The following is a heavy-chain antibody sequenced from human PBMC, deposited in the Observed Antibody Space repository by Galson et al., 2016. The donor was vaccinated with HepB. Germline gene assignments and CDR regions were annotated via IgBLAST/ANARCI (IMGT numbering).Heavy chain of an antibody. D-gene: IGHD3-10*01. V-gene: IGHV3-7*03. CDR1: GFTFSDYW. Sequence: SLRLSCAASGFTFSDYWMTWVRRAPGKGLEWVANMKQGGGEKYSVDSVKGRFTISRDNVKNLLYLQMNSLRVEDTAVYYCARDSGRYYSDYWGQGILVTVSS. CDR2: MKQGGGEK. J-gene: IGHJ4*02. CDR3: ARDSGRYYSDY.